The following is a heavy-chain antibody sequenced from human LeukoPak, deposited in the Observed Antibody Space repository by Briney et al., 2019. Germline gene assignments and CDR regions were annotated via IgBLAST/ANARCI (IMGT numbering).Heavy chain of an antibody. J-gene: IGHJ4*02. V-gene: IGHV3-21*01. CDR3: ARDGHFDF. Sequence: GGSLRLSCAASGFSFSSYTMNWLRQAPGKGLEWVSSIRTNNYRYGAGSVKGRYTISRDNAKNSLFLQMDSLRAEDTAVYYCARDGHFDFWGQGTLVTVSS. CDR2: IRTNNYR. CDR1: GFSFSSYT. D-gene: IGHD3/OR15-3a*01.